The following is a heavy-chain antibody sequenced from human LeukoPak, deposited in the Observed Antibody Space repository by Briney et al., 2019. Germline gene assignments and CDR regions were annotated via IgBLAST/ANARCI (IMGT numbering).Heavy chain of an antibody. CDR3: ARDGLGREDDFWSGYYQVGYFDY. CDR2: IYHSGST. J-gene: IGHJ4*02. D-gene: IGHD3-3*01. V-gene: IGHV4-30-2*01. CDR1: GGSISSGGYY. Sequence: SQTLSLTCTVSGGSISSGGYYWSWIRQPPGKGLEWIGYIYHSGSTYYNPSLKSRVTISVDRSKNQFSLKLSSVTAADTAVYYCARDGLGREDDFWSGYYQVGYFDYWGQGTLVTVSS.